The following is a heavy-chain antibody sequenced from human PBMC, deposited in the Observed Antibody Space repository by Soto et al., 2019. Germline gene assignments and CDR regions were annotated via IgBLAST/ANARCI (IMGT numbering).Heavy chain of an antibody. CDR3: ARDQGIAVAVFDY. CDR2: IYYSGST. Sequence: PSETLSLTCTVSGGSATGASYYWSWIRQPPGKGLEWIGYIYYSGSTNYNPSLKSRVTISVDTSKNQISLKLNSVTAADTAVYYCARDQGIAVAVFDYWGQGTLVTVSS. J-gene: IGHJ4*02. CDR1: GGSATGASYY. D-gene: IGHD6-19*01. V-gene: IGHV4-61*01.